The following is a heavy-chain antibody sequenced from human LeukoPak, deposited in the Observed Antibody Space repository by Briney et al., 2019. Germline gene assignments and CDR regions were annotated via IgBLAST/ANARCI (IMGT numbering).Heavy chain of an antibody. CDR1: GGANRSYY. J-gene: IGHJ3*02. CDR3: ARHRGYASPSDSFDI. D-gene: IGHD5-12*01. CDR2: IYTSGST. V-gene: IGHV4-4*09. Sequence: SQNLSLTCDDSGGANRSYYWSWIRHPPRKGLEWIGYIYTSGSTTYNPSLKSRVSISADTSKNQISLKLSSVTAADTAVYYCARHRGYASPSDSFDIWGQGTMVTVSS.